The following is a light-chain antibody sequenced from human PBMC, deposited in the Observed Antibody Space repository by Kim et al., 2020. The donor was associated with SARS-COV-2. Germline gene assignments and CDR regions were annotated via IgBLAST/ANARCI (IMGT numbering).Light chain of an antibody. V-gene: IGLV4-60*03. CDR1: SGHRDYI. CDR3: QTWDTHFWV. CDR2: LQGSGKY. J-gene: IGLJ3*02. Sequence: SSVKLPCTLSSGHRDYIIAWHQQQPGKAPRYLMNLQGSGKYNRGGGVPDRFSGSSSGADRYLTISNLQSEDEATYYCQTWDTHFWVFGGGTQLTVL.